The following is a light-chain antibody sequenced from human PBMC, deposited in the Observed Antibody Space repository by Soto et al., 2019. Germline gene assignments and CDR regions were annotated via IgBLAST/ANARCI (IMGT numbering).Light chain of an antibody. V-gene: IGLV1-44*01. CDR1: SSNIGGNS. Sequence: QSVLTQPPSASGAPGQGISISCSGSSSNIGGNSVSWYRQVPGTAPKLLIFSNHQRPSGVPDRFSGSKSGTSASLAISGLQSEYEADDYCSTWDDSLRGLVFGGGTKLTVL. CDR3: STWDDSLRGLV. J-gene: IGLJ2*01. CDR2: SNH.